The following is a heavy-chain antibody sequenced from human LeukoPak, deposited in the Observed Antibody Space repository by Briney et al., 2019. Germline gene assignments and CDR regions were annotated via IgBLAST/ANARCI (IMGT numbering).Heavy chain of an antibody. CDR2: IYYSGST. V-gene: IGHV4-39*07. CDR3: AREGGSYYFDY. CDR1: GGSISSSSYY. D-gene: IGHD1-26*01. J-gene: IGHJ4*02. Sequence: SETLSLTCTVSGGSISSSSYYWGWIRQPPGKGLEWIGSIYYSGSTYYNPSLKSRVTISVDTSKNQFSLKLSSVTAADTAVYYCAREGGSYYFDYWDQGTLVTVSS.